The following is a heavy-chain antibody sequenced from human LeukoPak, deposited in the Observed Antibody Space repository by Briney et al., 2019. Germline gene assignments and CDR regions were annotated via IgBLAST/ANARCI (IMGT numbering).Heavy chain of an antibody. V-gene: IGHV3-23*01. D-gene: IGHD6-13*01. CDR1: GFTFSSYS. J-gene: IGHJ4*02. Sequence: TGGSLRLSCAASGFTFSSYSISWVRQAPGKGLEWVLAISGSGGSTYYADSVKGRFTISRDNSKNTLYLQMNSLRAEDTAVYYCAKKSSSWYGEFDYWGQGSLVTVSS. CDR3: AKKSSSWYGEFDY. CDR2: ISGSGGST.